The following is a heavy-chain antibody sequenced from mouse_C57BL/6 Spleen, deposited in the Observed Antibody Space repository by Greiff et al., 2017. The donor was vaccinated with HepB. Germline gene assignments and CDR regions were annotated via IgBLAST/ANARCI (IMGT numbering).Heavy chain of an antibody. J-gene: IGHJ3*01. V-gene: IGHV6-3*01. CDR3: TGRGDWFAY. Sequence: EVQGVESGGGLVQPGGSMKLSCVASGFTFSNYWMNWVRQSPEKGLEWVAQIRLKSDNYATHYAESVKGRFTISRDDSKSSVYLQMNNLRAEDTGIYYCTGRGDWFAYWGQGTLVTVSA. CDR1: GFTFSNYW. CDR2: IRLKSDNYAT.